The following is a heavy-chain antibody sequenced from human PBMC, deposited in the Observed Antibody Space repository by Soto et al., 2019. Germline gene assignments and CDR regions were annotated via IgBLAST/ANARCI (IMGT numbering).Heavy chain of an antibody. J-gene: IGHJ4*02. CDR3: AREFDVIFVDYRRPRPFDF. Sequence: GASVKVSCKASGYTFTSYDINWVRQATGQGLEWMGWMNPNSGNTGYAQKFQGRVTMTRNTSISTAYMELSSLRSEDTAVYYCAREFDVIFVDYRRPRPFDFWGPGTLVTVSS. CDR2: MNPNSGNT. V-gene: IGHV1-8*01. D-gene: IGHD3-10*01. CDR1: GYTFTSYD.